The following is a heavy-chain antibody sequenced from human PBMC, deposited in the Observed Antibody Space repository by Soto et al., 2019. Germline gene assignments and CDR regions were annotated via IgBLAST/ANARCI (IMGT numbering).Heavy chain of an antibody. J-gene: IGHJ6*02. D-gene: IGHD3-9*01. V-gene: IGHV3-30*18. Sequence: QVQLVESGGGVVQPGRSLRLSCAASGFTFSSYGMHWVRQAPGKGLEWVAVISYDGSNKYYADSVKGRFTISRDNSKNARYRQMNSLRAEDTAVYYCAKDGFDWTYGMDVWGQGTTVTVSS. CDR3: AKDGFDWTYGMDV. CDR2: ISYDGSNK. CDR1: GFTFSSYG.